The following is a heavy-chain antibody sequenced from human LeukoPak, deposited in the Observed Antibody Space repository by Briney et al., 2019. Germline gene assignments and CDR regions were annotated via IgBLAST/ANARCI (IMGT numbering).Heavy chain of an antibody. CDR3: AREGYCSSTSCYDWFDP. Sequence: PSETLSLTCTVSGGSISSDSYYWAWIRQPPGKGLEWIASIYYSGSTNYNPSLKSRVTISVDTSKNQFSLKLSSVTAADTAVYYCAREGYCSSTSCYDWFDPWGQGTLVTVSS. V-gene: IGHV4-61*01. J-gene: IGHJ5*02. D-gene: IGHD2-2*01. CDR2: IYYSGST. CDR1: GGSISSDSYY.